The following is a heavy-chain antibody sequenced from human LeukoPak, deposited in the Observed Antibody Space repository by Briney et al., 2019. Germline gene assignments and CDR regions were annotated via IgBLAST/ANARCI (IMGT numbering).Heavy chain of an antibody. CDR3: ARVDPAASYAFDI. Sequence: ASVKVSCKASGYSFIGYQMHWVRQAPGQGLEWMGWINPNSGGTTYAQKFQGRVTMARDTSISTAYMELSRLRSDDTAVYYCARVDPAASYAFDIWGQGTMVTVSS. D-gene: IGHD2-2*01. CDR1: GYSFIGYQ. J-gene: IGHJ3*02. CDR2: INPNSGGT. V-gene: IGHV1-2*02.